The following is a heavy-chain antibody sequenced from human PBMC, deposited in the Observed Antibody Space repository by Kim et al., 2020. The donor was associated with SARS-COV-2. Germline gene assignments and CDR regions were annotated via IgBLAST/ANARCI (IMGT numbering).Heavy chain of an antibody. CDR3: TTGSVGLLWFGEGFDP. CDR2: IKSKTDGGTT. J-gene: IGHJ5*02. Sequence: GGSLRLSCAASGFTFSNAWMSWVRQAPGKGLEWVGRIKSKTDGGTTDYAAPVKGRFTISRDDSKNTLYLQMNSLKTEDTAVYYCTTGSVGLLWFGEGFDPWGQGALVTVSS. CDR1: GFTFSNAW. D-gene: IGHD3-10*01. V-gene: IGHV3-15*01.